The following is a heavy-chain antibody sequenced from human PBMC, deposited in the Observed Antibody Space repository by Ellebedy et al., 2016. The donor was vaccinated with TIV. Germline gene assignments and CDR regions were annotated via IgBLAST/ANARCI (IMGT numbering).Heavy chain of an antibody. Sequence: GGSLRLSXAASGFTFSSYTMHRVRQAPGKGLEYVSAISSNGAITYYADSVKGRFTISRDNSKNTLYLQMGSLRAEDMAVYYCARKSLLALYFDYWGQGTLVTVSS. CDR1: GFTFSSYT. J-gene: IGHJ4*02. CDR2: ISSNGAIT. V-gene: IGHV3-64*02. CDR3: ARKSLLALYFDY. D-gene: IGHD2-15*01.